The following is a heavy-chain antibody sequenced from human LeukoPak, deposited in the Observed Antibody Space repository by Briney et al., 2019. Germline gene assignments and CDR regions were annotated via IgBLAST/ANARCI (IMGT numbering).Heavy chain of an antibody. Sequence: AGYLRLSCAGPGFTFSGFSMHWVRQTPGRGLHYVSAINGAGDRTYYADSVKGRFSISRDNSKNTLYLQMGNLRGEDMALYFCARIGMENFYDLWGQGTLVTVSA. CDR3: ARIGMENFYDL. CDR1: GFTFSGFS. D-gene: IGHD1-7*01. CDR2: INGAGDRT. V-gene: IGHV3-64*02. J-gene: IGHJ5*02.